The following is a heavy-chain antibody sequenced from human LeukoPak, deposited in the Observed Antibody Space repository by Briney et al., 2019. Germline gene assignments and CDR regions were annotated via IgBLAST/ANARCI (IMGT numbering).Heavy chain of an antibody. V-gene: IGHV3-30-3*01. CDR3: ARDRYGSGSYLDY. CDR2: ISYDGSNK. J-gene: IGHJ4*02. Sequence: SCKVSGYTLTELSMHWVRQAPGKGLEWVAVISYDGSNKYYADSVKGRFTISRDNSKNTLYLQMNSLRAEDTAVYYCARDRYGSGSYLDYWGQGTLVTVSS. CDR1: GYTLTELS. D-gene: IGHD3-10*01.